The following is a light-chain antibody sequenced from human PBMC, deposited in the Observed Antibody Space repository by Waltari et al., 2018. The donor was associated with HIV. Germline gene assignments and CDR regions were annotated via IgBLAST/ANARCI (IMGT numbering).Light chain of an antibody. J-gene: IGLJ3*02. CDR3: SSYAGSNNRGV. Sequence: QSALTPPPSASGSPGQSVTISCTGTRSYVGGYNYVSWYQHHPGKAPQLMIYAVIKRPSGVPDRFSGSKSGSTASLTVSGLQAEDEADYYCSSYAGSNNRGVFGGGTKLTAL. CDR2: AVI. CDR1: RSYVGGYNY. V-gene: IGLV2-8*01.